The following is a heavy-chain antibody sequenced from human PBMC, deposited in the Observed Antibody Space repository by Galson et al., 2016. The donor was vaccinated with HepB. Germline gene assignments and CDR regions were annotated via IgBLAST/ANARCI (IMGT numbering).Heavy chain of an antibody. CDR1: GYTFTGYY. CDR2: LNPNNGGI. V-gene: IGHV1-2*06. CDR3: ARDSRPDSYGMAV. Sequence: SGYTFTGYYLHWVRQAPGQGLEWMGRLNPNNGGISYAQKFQGRVTMTRDTSISTAFMELSGLTSDDTALYYCARDSRPDSYGMAVWGQGTTVTVSS. J-gene: IGHJ6*02.